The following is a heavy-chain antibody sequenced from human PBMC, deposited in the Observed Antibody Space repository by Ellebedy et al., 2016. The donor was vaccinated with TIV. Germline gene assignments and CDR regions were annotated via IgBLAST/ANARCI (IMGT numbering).Heavy chain of an antibody. V-gene: IGHV2-5*02. J-gene: IGHJ4*02. D-gene: IGHD2-21*02. CDR2: IYWDDDK. CDR3: AHSPSYCGVDCYSPHDY. CDR1: GFSLSTNGVG. Sequence: SGPTLVKPTQTLTLTCTFSGFSLSTNGVGVGWIRQSPGKALEWLALIYWDDDKRYSPSLKSRLTITKDTSKNQVVLIMTNMDPVDTATYYCAHSPSYCGVDCYSPHDYWGQGTQVTVSS.